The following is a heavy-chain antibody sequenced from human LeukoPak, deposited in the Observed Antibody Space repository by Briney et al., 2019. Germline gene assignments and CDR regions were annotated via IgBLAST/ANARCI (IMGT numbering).Heavy chain of an antibody. CDR3: AKHVGYSYGYYFDY. J-gene: IGHJ4*02. Sequence: GGSLRLSCAASGFTFSSYAMSWVRQAPGKGLGWVSANSGSGGSTDYADSVKGRFTISRDNSKNTLYLQMNSLRAEDTAVYYCAKHVGYSYGYYFDYWGQGTLVTVSS. D-gene: IGHD5-18*01. CDR1: GFTFSSYA. V-gene: IGHV3-23*01. CDR2: NSGSGGST.